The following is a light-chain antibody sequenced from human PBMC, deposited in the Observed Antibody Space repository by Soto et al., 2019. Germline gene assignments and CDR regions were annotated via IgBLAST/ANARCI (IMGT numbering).Light chain of an antibody. J-gene: IGKJ2*01. V-gene: IGKV1-39*01. Sequence: DIQMTQSPSSLSVYVGDRVTITCRASQSISSYLNWYQQKPGKAPKLLIYAASSLQSGVPSRFSGSGSGTDFTLTISSLQPEDFATYYCQQSYSTPYTFGQGNKLEIK. CDR2: AAS. CDR1: QSISSY. CDR3: QQSYSTPYT.